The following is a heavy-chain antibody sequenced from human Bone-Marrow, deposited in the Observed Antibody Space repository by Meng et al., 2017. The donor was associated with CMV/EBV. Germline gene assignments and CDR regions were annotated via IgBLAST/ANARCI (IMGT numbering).Heavy chain of an antibody. CDR2: ISSSGSNI. D-gene: IGHD5-24*01. V-gene: IGHV3-48*03. J-gene: IGHJ4*02. CDR1: GFTFSSYE. CDR3: ARGRPRFDY. Sequence: GESLKISCAASGFTFSSYEMNWVRQAPGKGLEWVSYISSSGSNIYYADSVKGRFTISRDHSKNSLYLQMNSLRAEDTAVYYCARGRPRFDYWGQGTLVTVSS.